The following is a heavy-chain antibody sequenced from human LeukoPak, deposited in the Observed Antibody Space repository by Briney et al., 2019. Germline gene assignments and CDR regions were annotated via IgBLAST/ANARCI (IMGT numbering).Heavy chain of an antibody. J-gene: IGHJ3*02. D-gene: IGHD1-26*01. V-gene: IGHV4-59*01. CDR2: IYYSGST. CDR3: ARGASRSYYDEGAFDI. Sequence: SETLSLTCTVSGGSISTYYWNWIRQPPGKGLEWIGYIYYSGSTNYNPSPKSRVTISVDTSKNQFSLKLSSVTAADTAVYYCARGASRSYYDEGAFDIWAQGTMVSVSS. CDR1: GGSISTYY.